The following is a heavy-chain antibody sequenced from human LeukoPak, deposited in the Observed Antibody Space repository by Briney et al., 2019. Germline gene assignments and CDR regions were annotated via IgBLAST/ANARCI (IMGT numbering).Heavy chain of an antibody. CDR1: GLTLSSYG. Sequence: PGGSVRLLCAAWGLTLSSYGMHGVRQAPGKGVEGVAVIWFDGSNKYCADCVKGRFTISRDNSNNTLYLQMHSLRAEDTAVYYCARDGGYCSRTSCPASRMDVWGKGTTVTVSS. V-gene: IGHV3-33*01. J-gene: IGHJ6*03. D-gene: IGHD2-2*03. CDR3: ARDGGYCSRTSCPASRMDV. CDR2: IWFDGSNK.